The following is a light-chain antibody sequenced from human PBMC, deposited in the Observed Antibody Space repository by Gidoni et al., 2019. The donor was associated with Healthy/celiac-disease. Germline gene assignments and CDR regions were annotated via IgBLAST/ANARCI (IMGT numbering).Light chain of an antibody. CDR2: EVS. CDR3: SSYTSSSTLVV. CDR1: SSDVGGYNY. J-gene: IGLJ3*02. Sequence: QSARTQPASVSGSPGPSITISCTGTSSDVGGYNYVSWYQQHPGKAPKLMIYEVSNRPSGVSKRFSGSKSGNTASLTSSGPQAEDEADYYCSSYTSSSTLVVFGGGTKLTVL. V-gene: IGLV2-14*01.